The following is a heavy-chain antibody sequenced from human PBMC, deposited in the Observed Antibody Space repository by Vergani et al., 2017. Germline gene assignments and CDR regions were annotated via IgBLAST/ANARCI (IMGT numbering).Heavy chain of an antibody. D-gene: IGHD6-19*01. CDR3: ARGGYSSGLYYFDY. J-gene: IGHJ4*02. V-gene: IGHV4-59*01. CDR2: IYYSGST. Sequence: QVQLQESGPGLVKPSETLSLTCTVSGGSISSYYWSWIRQPPGKGLEWIGYIYYSGSTNYNPSLKSRVTISVDTSKNQFSLKLSSVTAADTAVYYCARGGYSSGLYYFDYWGQGTLVTVSS. CDR1: GGSISSYY.